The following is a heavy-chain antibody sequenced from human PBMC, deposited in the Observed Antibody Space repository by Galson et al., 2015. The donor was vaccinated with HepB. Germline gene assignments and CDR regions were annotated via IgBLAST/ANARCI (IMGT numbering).Heavy chain of an antibody. Sequence: SVKVSCKASGGTFSSYAISWVRQAPGQGLEWMGGIIPIFGTANYAQKFQGRVTITADESTSTAYMELSSLRSEDTAVYYCARGYMGSGFDYGMDVWGQGTTVTVSS. D-gene: IGHD5-12*01. CDR3: ARGYMGSGFDYGMDV. J-gene: IGHJ6*02. CDR1: GGTFSSYA. V-gene: IGHV1-69*13. CDR2: IIPIFGTA.